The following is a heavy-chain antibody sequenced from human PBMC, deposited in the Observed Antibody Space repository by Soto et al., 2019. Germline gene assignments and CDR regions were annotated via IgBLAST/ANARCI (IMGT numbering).Heavy chain of an antibody. D-gene: IGHD1-20*01. Sequence: QVQLQESGPGLVKPSETLSLTCTVSGGSINSYYWSWIRQPPGKGLEWIGYSYYSGSTNYNPSLNSRVTISVATSKTQFSLKLSSVPAADTAVYYCARVYGLDAFDIWGQGTMVTVSS. V-gene: IGHV4-59*08. CDR1: GGSINSYY. CDR2: SYYSGST. J-gene: IGHJ3*02. CDR3: ARVYGLDAFDI.